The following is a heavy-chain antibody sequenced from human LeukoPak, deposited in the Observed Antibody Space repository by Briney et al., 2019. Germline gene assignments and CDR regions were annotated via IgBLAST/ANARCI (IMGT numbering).Heavy chain of an antibody. J-gene: IGHJ4*02. V-gene: IGHV1-69*13. D-gene: IGHD5-24*01. Sequence: GASVTVSCTASGGTFSSYAISWVRQAPGQGLEWVGGIIPIFGTANYAQKFQGRVTITADESTSTAYMELSSLRSEDTAVYYCARANRDGYPFDYWGQGTLVTVSS. CDR3: ARANRDGYPFDY. CDR2: IIPIFGTA. CDR1: GGTFSSYA.